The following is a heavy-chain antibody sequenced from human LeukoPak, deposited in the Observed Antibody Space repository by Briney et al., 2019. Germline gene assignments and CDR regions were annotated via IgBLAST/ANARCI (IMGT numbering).Heavy chain of an antibody. J-gene: IGHJ6*03. D-gene: IGHD6-19*01. CDR1: GFTFSSYE. CDR2: ISRSAGGTFI. Sequence: PGGSLRLSCAASGFTFSSYEMNWVRQAPGKGLEWVSYISRSAGGTFIYYADSVKGRFTISRDNAKNSLYLQMNSLRAEDTAVYYCARDPGYSSGWDTFDLSSSYYMDVWGKGTTVTVSS. CDR3: ARDPGYSSGWDTFDLSSSYYMDV. V-gene: IGHV3-48*03.